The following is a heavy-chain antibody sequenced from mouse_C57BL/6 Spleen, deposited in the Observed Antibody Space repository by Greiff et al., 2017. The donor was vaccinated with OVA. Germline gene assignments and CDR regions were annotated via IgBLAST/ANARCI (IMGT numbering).Heavy chain of an antibody. CDR3: TPSSYYFDY. Sequence: EVKLMESGGGLVQPGGSMKLSCVASGFTFSNYWMNWVRQSPEKGLEWVAQIRLKSDNYATHYAESVKGRFTISRDDSKSSVYLQMNNLRAEDTGIYYCTPSSYYFDYWGQGTTLTVSS. CDR1: GFTFSNYW. V-gene: IGHV6-3*01. J-gene: IGHJ2*01. D-gene: IGHD6-1*01. CDR2: IRLKSDNYAT.